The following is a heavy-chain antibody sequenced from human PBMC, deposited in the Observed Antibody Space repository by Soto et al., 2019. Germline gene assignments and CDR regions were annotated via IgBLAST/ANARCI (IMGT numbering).Heavy chain of an antibody. D-gene: IGHD5-18*01. Sequence: ASLKVSCKASGYTFTIYAMHWVRQAPGQRLEWMGWINAGNGNTKYSQKFQGRVTITRDTSASTAYMELSSLRSEDTAVYYCARDEDSYPGGYWGQGTLVTVSS. CDR2: INAGNGNT. CDR1: GYTFTIYA. V-gene: IGHV1-3*01. J-gene: IGHJ4*02. CDR3: ARDEDSYPGGY.